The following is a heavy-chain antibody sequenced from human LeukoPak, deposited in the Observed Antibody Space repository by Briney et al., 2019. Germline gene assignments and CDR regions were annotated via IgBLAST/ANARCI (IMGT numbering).Heavy chain of an antibody. CDR3: AKDFSGYDAGYFDY. Sequence: GGSLRLSCAASGFTFSSYAMSWVRQAPGKGLEWVSAISGSGGSTYYADSVKGRFTITRDNSKNTLYLQMNSLRAEDTAVYYCAKDFSGYDAGYFDYWGQGTLVTVSS. J-gene: IGHJ4*02. V-gene: IGHV3-23*01. CDR2: ISGSGGST. D-gene: IGHD5-12*01. CDR1: GFTFSSYA.